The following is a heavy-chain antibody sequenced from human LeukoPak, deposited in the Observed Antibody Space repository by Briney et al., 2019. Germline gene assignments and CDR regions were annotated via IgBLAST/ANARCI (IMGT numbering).Heavy chain of an antibody. D-gene: IGHD4/OR15-4a*01. V-gene: IGHV1-8*01. CDR1: GYTFTSYD. Sequence: GASVKVSCKASGYTFTSYDINWVRQATGQGLEWMGWMNPNSGNTGYAQKFQGRVTMTRNTSISTAYMELSSLRSEDTAVYYCVTNYETHYYYYGMDVWGQGTTVTVSS. CDR2: MNPNSGNT. CDR3: VTNYETHYYYYGMDV. J-gene: IGHJ6*02.